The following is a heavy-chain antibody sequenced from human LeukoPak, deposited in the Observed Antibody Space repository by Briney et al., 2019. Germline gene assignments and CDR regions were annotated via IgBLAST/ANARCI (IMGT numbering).Heavy chain of an antibody. D-gene: IGHD3-16*01. J-gene: IGHJ4*02. CDR3: AAQGVFSHGGY. Sequence: GGSLRLSCAASGFTFDDYGMSWVRQAPGKGLEWVSGINWNGGSTGYADSVKGRFTISRDTSKNTLYLQMNSLRAEDTAVYYCAAQGVFSHGGYWGQGTLVTVSS. CDR2: INWNGGST. V-gene: IGHV3-20*04. CDR1: GFTFDDYG.